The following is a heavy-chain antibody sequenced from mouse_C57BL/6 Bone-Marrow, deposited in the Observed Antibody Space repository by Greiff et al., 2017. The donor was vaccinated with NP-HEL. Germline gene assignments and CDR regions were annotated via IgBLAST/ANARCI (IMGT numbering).Heavy chain of an antibody. CDR3: ARGWGTTVVAPFDY. V-gene: IGHV1-81*01. D-gene: IGHD1-1*01. J-gene: IGHJ2*01. Sequence: QVQLKQSGAELARPGASVKLSCKASGYTFTSYGISWVKQRTGQGLEWIGEIYPRSGNTYYNEKFKGKATLTADKSYSTAYMELRSLTSEDSAVYFCARGWGTTVVAPFDYWGQGTTLTVSS. CDR1: GYTFTSYG. CDR2: IYPRSGNT.